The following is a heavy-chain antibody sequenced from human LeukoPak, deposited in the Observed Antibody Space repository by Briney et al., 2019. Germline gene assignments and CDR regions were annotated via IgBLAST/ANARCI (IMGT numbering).Heavy chain of an antibody. Sequence: SGTLSFTCGVSGGSITTTNYWSWVRQSPGRGLEWIGEISLSGYTGFNPSLRRRVTMSLDESKNHLSLTLTSVTAADTAIYYCSRESGPYSPFGHWGQGILVTVTT. D-gene: IGHD1-26*01. J-gene: IGHJ4*02. V-gene: IGHV4-4*02. CDR1: GGSITTTNY. CDR2: ISLSGYT. CDR3: SRESGPYSPFGH.